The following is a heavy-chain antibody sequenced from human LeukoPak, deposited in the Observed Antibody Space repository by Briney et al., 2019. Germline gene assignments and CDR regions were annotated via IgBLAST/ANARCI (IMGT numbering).Heavy chain of an antibody. CDR1: GFTVSSNS. D-gene: IGHD6-19*01. CDR2: IYSDNT. V-gene: IGHV3-53*01. J-gene: IGHJ5*02. CDR3: ARVAGWHWFDP. Sequence: GGSLRLSCTVSGFTVSSNSMSWVRQAPGKGLEWVSFIYSDNTYYGDSVKGRFTISRDNSKNTVYLQMNNMRVDDTAVYYCARVAGWHWFDPWGQGTLVTVSS.